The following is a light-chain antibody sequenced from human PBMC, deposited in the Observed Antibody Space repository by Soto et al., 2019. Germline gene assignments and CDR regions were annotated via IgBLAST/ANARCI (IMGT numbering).Light chain of an antibody. CDR2: DAS. V-gene: IGKV3-20*01. CDR1: QSVSSSY. CDR3: QQYGSSPIT. J-gene: IGKJ5*01. Sequence: EIVLTQSPGTLSLSPGERATLSCRASQSVSSSYLAWYQQKPGQAPRLLIYDASSRATGIPDRFSGSGSGTHFTLTISRLKPEDLEVYYCQQYGSSPITFGQGTRLEIK.